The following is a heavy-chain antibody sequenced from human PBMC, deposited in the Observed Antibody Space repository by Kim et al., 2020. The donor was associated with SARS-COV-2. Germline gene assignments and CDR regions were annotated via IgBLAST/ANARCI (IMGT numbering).Heavy chain of an antibody. V-gene: IGHV3-15*01. CDR1: GFTLSNAW. CDR3: TTDYERWRRH. D-gene: IGHD3-22*01. CDR2: IQSKSDGGTI. J-gene: IGHJ4*02. Sequence: GGSLRLSCAASGFTLSNAWMSWVRRGPGKGPEWVGRIQSKSDGGTIHYAAPVQGRFTISRDDLKNTLYMEMNSLETEDTAVYYCTTDYERWRRHWGPGTL.